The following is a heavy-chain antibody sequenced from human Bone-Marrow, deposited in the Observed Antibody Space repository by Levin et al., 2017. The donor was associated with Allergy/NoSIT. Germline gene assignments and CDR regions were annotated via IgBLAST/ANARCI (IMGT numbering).Heavy chain of an antibody. Sequence: GGSLRLSCAASGFTFSSYAMHWVRQAPGKGLEWVAVISYDGSNKYYADSVKGRFTISRDNSKNTLYLQMNSLRAEDTAVYYCARDQAPHYFPPYWYFDLWGRGTLVTVSS. D-gene: IGHD2/OR15-2a*01. CDR1: GFTFSSYA. J-gene: IGHJ2*01. CDR2: ISYDGSNK. V-gene: IGHV3-30-3*01. CDR3: ARDQAPHYFPPYWYFDL.